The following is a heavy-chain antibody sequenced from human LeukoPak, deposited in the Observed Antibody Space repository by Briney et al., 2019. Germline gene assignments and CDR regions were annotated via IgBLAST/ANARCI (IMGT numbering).Heavy chain of an antibody. CDR1: GGTFTSYD. V-gene: IGHV1-8*01. D-gene: IGHD2-15*01. J-gene: IGHJ4*02. Sequence: ASVKVSCKASGGTFTSYDINWVRQATGQGLEWMGWMNPNSGNTGYAQKFQGRVTMTRNTSISTAYMELSSLRSEDTAVYYCARAPRYCSGGSCFPEDYWGQGTLVTVSS. CDR3: ARAPRYCSGGSCFPEDY. CDR2: MNPNSGNT.